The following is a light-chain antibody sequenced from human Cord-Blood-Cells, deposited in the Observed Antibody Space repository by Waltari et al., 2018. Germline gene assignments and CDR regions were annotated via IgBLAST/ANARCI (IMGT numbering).Light chain of an antibody. CDR3: QSYDSSLSGWV. J-gene: IGLJ3*02. CDR1: PPNIRHGYD. Sequence: QPVLTQPPPASGAPGQRVTLSSPGSPPNIRHGYDQHRYQHPPGTAPKLLNYGTSNRPSGVPDRFYGSKCGTSASLAITGLQAEDEADYYCQSYDSSLSGWVFGGGTKLTVL. CDR2: GTS. V-gene: IGLV1-40*01.